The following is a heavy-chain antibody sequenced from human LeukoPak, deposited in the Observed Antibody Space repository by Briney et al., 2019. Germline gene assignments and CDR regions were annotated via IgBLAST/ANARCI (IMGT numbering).Heavy chain of an antibody. CDR1: GGSISSYY. CDR2: IYYSGST. J-gene: IGHJ3*02. V-gene: IGHV4-59*01. Sequence: SETLSLTCTVSGGSISSYYWSWIRQPPGKGLEWIGYIYYSGSTNYNPSLKSRVTISVDTSKNQFSLKLSSVTAADTAVYYCARVHRRIAAAGTIGAFDIWGQGTMVTVSS. CDR3: ARVHRRIAAAGTIGAFDI. D-gene: IGHD6-13*01.